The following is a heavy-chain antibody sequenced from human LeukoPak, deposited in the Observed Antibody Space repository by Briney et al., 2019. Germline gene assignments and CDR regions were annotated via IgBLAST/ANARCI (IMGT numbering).Heavy chain of an antibody. CDR2: INPNSGGR. CDR3: ARVAGYCSSTSAAGASCYSPDY. CDR1: GYTFTGYY. J-gene: IGHJ4*02. V-gene: IGHV1-2*06. Sequence: ASVKVSCKASGYTFTGYYMHWVRQAPGQGLEWMGRINPNSGGRNYAQKFQGSVTITRDTSITTAYMELSRMRPDDTAVYYCARVAGYCSSTSAAGASCYSPDYWGQGTLVTVSS. D-gene: IGHD2-2*01.